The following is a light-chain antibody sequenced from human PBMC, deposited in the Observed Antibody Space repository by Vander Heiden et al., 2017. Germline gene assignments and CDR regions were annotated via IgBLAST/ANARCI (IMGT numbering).Light chain of an antibody. V-gene: IGLV2-14*01. CDR1: GSHVGRYNY. Sequence: QSALTQPASVSGSPGQSITISCTGTGSHVGRYNYVSWFQQHPGKAPKLMIYDVTNRPSGVSNRFSGSKSGNTASLTISGLQAEDEADYYCSSYTSSSTRVFGGGTKLTVL. J-gene: IGLJ2*01. CDR2: DVT. CDR3: SSYTSSSTRV.